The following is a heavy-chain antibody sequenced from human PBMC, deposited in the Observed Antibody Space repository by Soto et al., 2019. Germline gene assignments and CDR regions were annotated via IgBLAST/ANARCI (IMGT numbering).Heavy chain of an antibody. J-gene: IGHJ4*02. CDR3: ARAFCGISSGHGGNFEY. CDR2: ISEGGGTT. Sequence: VPLLESGRGLVQPGGSLRLSCAASGFTFSSNAMSWVRQSPGKGLEWISAISEGGGTTYYADSVTGRFTISRDNSKNTLDLQMNSLRAEDTALYCCARAFCGISSGHGGNFEYWGQGTLVTVSS. V-gene: IGHV3-23*01. D-gene: IGHD2-21*01. CDR1: GFTFSSNA.